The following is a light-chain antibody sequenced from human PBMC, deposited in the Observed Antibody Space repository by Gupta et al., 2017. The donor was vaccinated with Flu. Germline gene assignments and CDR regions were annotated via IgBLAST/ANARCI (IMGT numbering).Light chain of an antibody. CDR1: KCGRHSDGKSY. Sequence: TDGLSAFVCCRTSKCGRHSDGKSYWFWYVQKQGEHPQLLIYEAASRGYGGPDWCCGSGCGTDFSLIISRGQDEDVSVYYCRQRLSFSWTFGQGTKVEI. CDR2: EAA. V-gene: IGKV2D-29*01. CDR3: RQRLSFSWT. J-gene: IGKJ1*01.